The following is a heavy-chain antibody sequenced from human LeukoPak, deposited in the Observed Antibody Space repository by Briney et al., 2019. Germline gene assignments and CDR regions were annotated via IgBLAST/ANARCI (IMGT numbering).Heavy chain of an antibody. D-gene: IGHD6-19*01. Sequence: SETLSLTCAVYGGSFSGYYWSWIRQPPGKGLEWIGEINHSGSTNYNPSLKSRVTISVDTSKNQFSLKLSSVTAADTAVYYCARYPQWLAKSFDYWGQGTLVTVCS. J-gene: IGHJ4*02. CDR1: GGSFSGYY. CDR2: INHSGST. CDR3: ARYPQWLAKSFDY. V-gene: IGHV4-34*01.